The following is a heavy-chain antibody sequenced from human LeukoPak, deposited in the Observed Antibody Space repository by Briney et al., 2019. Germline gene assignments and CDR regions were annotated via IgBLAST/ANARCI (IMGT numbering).Heavy chain of an antibody. J-gene: IGHJ6*03. Sequence: GGSLRLSCAASGFTFSSYSMNWVRQAPGKGLEWVSSISSSSSYIYYADSLKGRFTISRDSARNSLYLQMNSLRAEDTAVYYCASGGDRDHMDVWGKGTTVTVSS. CDR1: GFTFSSYS. V-gene: IGHV3-21*01. CDR3: ASGGDRDHMDV. CDR2: ISSSSSYI. D-gene: IGHD2-21*02.